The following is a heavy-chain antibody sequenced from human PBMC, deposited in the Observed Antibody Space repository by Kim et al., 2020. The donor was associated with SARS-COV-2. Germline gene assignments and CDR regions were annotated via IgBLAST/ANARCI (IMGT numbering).Heavy chain of an antibody. V-gene: IGHV3-7*01. CDR1: GFTFSSYW. Sequence: GGSLRLSCAASGFTFSSYWMSWVRQAPGKGLEWVANIKQDGSEKYYVDSVKGRFTISRDNAKNSLYLQMNSLRAEDTAVYYCASMPWDTAMTTKYFDYWGQGTLVTVSS. J-gene: IGHJ4*02. D-gene: IGHD5-18*01. CDR3: ASMPWDTAMTTKYFDY. CDR2: IKQDGSEK.